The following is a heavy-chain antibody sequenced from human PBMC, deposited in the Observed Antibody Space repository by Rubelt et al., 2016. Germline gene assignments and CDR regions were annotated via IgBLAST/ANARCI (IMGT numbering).Heavy chain of an antibody. CDR2: IYYSGST. Sequence: VQLVESGGGLVQPGGSLRLSCAASGFTFSSYAMSWIRQPPGKGLEWIGSIYYSGSTNYNPSLKSRVTISVDKSKIQFSLKLNSVTAADTAVYYCAKDGASSLWGQGTMVTVSS. J-gene: IGHJ3*01. CDR3: AKDGASSL. D-gene: IGHD3-16*01. CDR1: GFTFSSYA. V-gene: IGHV4-59*12.